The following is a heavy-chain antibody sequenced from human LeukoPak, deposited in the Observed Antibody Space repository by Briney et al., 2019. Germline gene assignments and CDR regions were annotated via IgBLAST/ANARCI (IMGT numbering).Heavy chain of an antibody. D-gene: IGHD6-19*01. CDR1: GFTFSSYG. V-gene: IGHV3-30*18. J-gene: IGHJ4*02. CDR2: ISYDGSNK. Sequence: GGSLRLSCAASGFTFSSYGMRGGRQAPGKGLGWGAGISYDGSNKYYADSVKGRFTISRDNSKNTLYLQMNSLRAEDTAVYYCAKDKQWLVRGGGITFDYWGQGTLVTVSS. CDR3: AKDKQWLVRGGGITFDY.